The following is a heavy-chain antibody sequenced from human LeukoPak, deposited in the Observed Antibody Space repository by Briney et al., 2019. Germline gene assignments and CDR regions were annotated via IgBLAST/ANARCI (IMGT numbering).Heavy chain of an antibody. CDR2: IWYDGSNK. J-gene: IGHJ4*02. Sequence: PGGSLRLSCAASGFTFSSYGMHWVRQAPGKGLEWVAVIWYDGSNKYYADSVKGRFTISRDNSKNTLYLQMNSLRAEDTAVYYCARDSTVTYVDYWGRGTLVTVSS. CDR3: ARDSTVTYVDY. V-gene: IGHV3-33*01. D-gene: IGHD4-17*01. CDR1: GFTFSSYG.